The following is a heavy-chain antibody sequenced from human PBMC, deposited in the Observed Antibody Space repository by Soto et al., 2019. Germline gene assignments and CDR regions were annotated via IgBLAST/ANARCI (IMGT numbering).Heavy chain of an antibody. Sequence: PSETLSLTCTVSGGSISSYYWSWIRQPPGKGLEWIGYIYYSGGTNYNPSLKRRVTISVDTSKNQFSLKRSSVTAADTAVYYCARVALGQQLLYFPYWGQGTLVTVSS. CDR3: ARVALGQQLLYFPY. D-gene: IGHD2-2*02. CDR2: IYYSGGT. J-gene: IGHJ4*02. CDR1: GGSISSYY. V-gene: IGHV4-59*01.